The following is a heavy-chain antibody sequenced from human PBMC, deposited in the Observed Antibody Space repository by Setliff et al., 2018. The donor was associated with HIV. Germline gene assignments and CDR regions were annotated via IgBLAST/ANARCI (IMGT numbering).Heavy chain of an antibody. Sequence: PGGSLRLSCAASGFTFSDYYMSWIRQAPGKGLEWVSYISSSGSTIYYADSVKGRFTISRDNAKNSLYLQMNSLRAEDTAVYYCARGQDSSGYYYRYYYYGMDVWGQGTTVTVSS. V-gene: IGHV3-11*04. CDR2: ISSSGSTI. CDR1: GFTFSDYY. CDR3: ARGQDSSGYYYRYYYYGMDV. J-gene: IGHJ6*02. D-gene: IGHD3-22*01.